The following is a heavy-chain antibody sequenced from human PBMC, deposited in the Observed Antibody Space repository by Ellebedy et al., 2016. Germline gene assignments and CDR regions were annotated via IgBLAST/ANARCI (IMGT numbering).Heavy chain of an antibody. J-gene: IGHJ6*02. Sequence: ASVKVSCKVSGGTFITYAISWVRQAPGQGLEWMGGIIPISGSTSYAEKFQGRLTISADESTSTAYMELRSLRSEDTVVYYCARDRAGGGKYYGLDVWGQGTTVTVSS. CDR3: ARDRAGGGKYYGLDV. D-gene: IGHD3-16*01. CDR2: IIPISGST. CDR1: GGTFITYA. V-gene: IGHV1-69*13.